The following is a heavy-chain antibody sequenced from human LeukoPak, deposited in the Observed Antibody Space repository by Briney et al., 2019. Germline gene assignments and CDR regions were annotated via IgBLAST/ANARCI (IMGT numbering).Heavy chain of an antibody. Sequence: SETLSLTCTISGGSTNTYYWSWIRQPPGKGLEWIGYIYYIGSTNYSPSLKSRATMSVDTSKTQFSLKLSSVTAADTAVYYCASKSSDHGELRFDYWGQGALVTVSS. V-gene: IGHV4-59*01. CDR2: IYYIGST. J-gene: IGHJ4*02. D-gene: IGHD4-17*01. CDR3: ASKSSDHGELRFDY. CDR1: GGSTNTYY.